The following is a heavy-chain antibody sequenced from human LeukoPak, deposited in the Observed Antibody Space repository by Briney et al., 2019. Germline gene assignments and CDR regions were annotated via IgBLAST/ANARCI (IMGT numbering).Heavy chain of an antibody. CDR2: IWFDGKNE. D-gene: IGHD2-8*01. CDR1: GFTFSSYG. Sequence: GGSLRLSCAASGFTFSSYGMHWVRQAPGKGLEWVADIWFDGKNEHFADSVRGRFIISRDNSKSMMYPQINSLRAEDTAIYYCARDRHCANAVCHNSPGMDVWGQGTTVTVSS. CDR3: ARDRHCANAVCHNSPGMDV. J-gene: IGHJ6*02. V-gene: IGHV3-33*01.